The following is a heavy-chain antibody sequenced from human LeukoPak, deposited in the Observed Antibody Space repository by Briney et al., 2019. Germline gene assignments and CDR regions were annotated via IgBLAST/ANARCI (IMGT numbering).Heavy chain of an antibody. D-gene: IGHD1-26*01. CDR3: ASLSGSSVGY. CDR2: IYHSGST. CDR1: GGSISSSSYY. V-gene: IGHV4-39*07. Sequence: SETLSLTCTVSGGSISSSSYYWGWIRQPPGKGLEWIGEIYHSGSTNYNPSLKSRVTISVDKSKNQFSLKLSSVTAADTAVYYCASLSGSSVGYWGQGTLVTVSS. J-gene: IGHJ4*02.